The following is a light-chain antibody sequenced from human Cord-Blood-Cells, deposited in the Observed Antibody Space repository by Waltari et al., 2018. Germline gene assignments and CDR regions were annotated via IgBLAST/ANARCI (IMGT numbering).Light chain of an antibody. CDR3: AAWDDSLSGWV. CDR1: SSNIGSNY. Sequence: QSLLTQPPAASGTPGQSVTISSSGSSSNIGSNYVYWYQQPPGTSPKLLIYRNNQRPSGVPDRFSASKSGTSASLAISGLRSEDEADYYCAAWDDSLSGWVFGGGTKLTVL. J-gene: IGLJ3*02. CDR2: RNN. V-gene: IGLV1-47*01.